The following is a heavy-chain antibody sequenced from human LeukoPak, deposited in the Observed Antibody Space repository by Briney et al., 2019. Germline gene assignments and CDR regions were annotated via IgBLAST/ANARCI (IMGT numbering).Heavy chain of an antibody. D-gene: IGHD3-3*01. J-gene: IGHJ3*02. V-gene: IGHV1-18*01. Sequence: ASVKVSCKASGYSFINYGINWMRQAPGQGLEWMGWINTANGNTNFAQKFQGRVTMTTDTSTSTAYMELRSLRSDDTAVYYCARIHQSITIFGVVIDAFDIWGQGTMVTVSS. CDR1: GYSFINYG. CDR2: INTANGNT. CDR3: ARIHQSITIFGVVIDAFDI.